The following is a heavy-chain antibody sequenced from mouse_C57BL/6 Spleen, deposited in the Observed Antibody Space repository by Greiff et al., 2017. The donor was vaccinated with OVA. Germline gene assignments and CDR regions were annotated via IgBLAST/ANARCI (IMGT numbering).Heavy chain of an antibody. V-gene: IGHV1-69*01. Sequence: VQLQQPGAELVMPGASVKLSCKASGYTFTSYWMHWVKQRPGQGLEWIGEIDPSDSYTNYNQKFKGKSTLTVDKSSSTAYMQLSSLTSEDSAVYYCARGGATVVPYWYFDVWGTGTTVTVSS. J-gene: IGHJ1*03. CDR1: GYTFTSYW. CDR2: IDPSDSYT. CDR3: ARGGATVVPYWYFDV. D-gene: IGHD1-1*01.